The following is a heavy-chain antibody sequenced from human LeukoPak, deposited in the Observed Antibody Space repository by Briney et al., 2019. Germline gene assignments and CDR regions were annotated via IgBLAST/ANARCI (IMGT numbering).Heavy chain of an antibody. J-gene: IGHJ4*02. D-gene: IGHD3-10*01. CDR3: ARRGSGRVIIM. CDR1: GGSISSSSYY. V-gene: IGHV4-39*07. Sequence: SETLSLTCTVSGGSISSSSYYWGWIRQPPGKGLEWIGSIYYSGSTYYNPSLKSRVTISVDTSKNQFSLKLSSVTAADTAVYYCARRGSGRVIIMWGQGTLVTVSS. CDR2: IYYSGST.